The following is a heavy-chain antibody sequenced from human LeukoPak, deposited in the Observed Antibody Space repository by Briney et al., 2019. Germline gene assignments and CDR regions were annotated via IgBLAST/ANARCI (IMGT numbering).Heavy chain of an antibody. CDR3: ARDLASGWFDP. V-gene: IGHV3-74*01. CDR2: ISGDGIST. J-gene: IGHJ5*02. Sequence: SGGSLRLSCAASGFSFSDYWMHWVRQAPGKGLVWLSRISGDGISTNYADSVKGRFTISRDNAKNSLYLQMNSLRAEDTAVYYCARDLASGWFDPWGQGTLVTVSS. D-gene: IGHD2-15*01. CDR1: GFSFSDYW.